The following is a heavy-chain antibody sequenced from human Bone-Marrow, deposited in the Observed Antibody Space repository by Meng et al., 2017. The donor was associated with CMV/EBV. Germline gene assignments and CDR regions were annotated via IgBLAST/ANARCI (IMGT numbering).Heavy chain of an antibody. CDR1: GFTLSSYA. Sequence: GESLKISCAASGFTLSSYAMHWVRQTPGKGLERVSFISDSSSRIFYADSVKGRFTVSRDNAKNSLYLQMNRLRAEDTGVYYCARNPDHDHSGLGRCLDYWGLGTLVTVSS. CDR2: ISDSSSRI. CDR3: ARNPDHDHSGLGRCLDY. D-gene: IGHD3-10*01. V-gene: IGHV3-21*01. J-gene: IGHJ4*02.